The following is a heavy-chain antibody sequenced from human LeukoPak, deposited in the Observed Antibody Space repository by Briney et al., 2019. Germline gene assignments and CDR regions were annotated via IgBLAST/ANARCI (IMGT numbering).Heavy chain of an antibody. J-gene: IGHJ4*02. D-gene: IGHD2-2*01. V-gene: IGHV3-48*01. CDR1: GFTFSSYA. CDR3: AREAPYCSSTSCYAVNSFDY. Sequence: PGGSLRLSCAASGFTFSSYAMNWVRQAPGKGLEWVSYISSSRSTIYYADSVKGRFNLSRDNAKNSLYLQMNSMRAEDTAVYYCAREAPYCSSTSCYAVNSFDYWGQGTLVTVSS. CDR2: ISSSRSTI.